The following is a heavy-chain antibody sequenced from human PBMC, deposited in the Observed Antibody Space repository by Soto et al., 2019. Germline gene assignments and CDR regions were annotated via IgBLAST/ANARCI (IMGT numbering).Heavy chain of an antibody. Sequence: SETXSLTCTVSSGSIGTYYWSWIRQSPGKGLEWIGHIFYSGGIXXNPXXXXXXXXXXXTXKKEVSLKLNSVSAADTGVYYCAGGTPRVVLVHWGRGTLVTVSS. D-gene: IGHD1-1*01. V-gene: IGHV4-59*08. CDR2: IFYSGGI. CDR3: AGGTPRVVLVH. J-gene: IGHJ4*02. CDR1: SGSIGTYY.